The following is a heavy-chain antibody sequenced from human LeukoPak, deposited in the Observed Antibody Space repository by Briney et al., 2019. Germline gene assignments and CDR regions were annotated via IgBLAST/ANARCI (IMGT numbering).Heavy chain of an antibody. Sequence: SETLSLTCTVSGGSISSGSYHWSWIRQPAGKGLEWIGRIYTSGSTNYNPSLKSRVTISVNTSKNQFSLKLSSVTAADTAVHYCAWQGTYDSSGDDAFDIWGQGTMVTVSS. D-gene: IGHD3-22*01. CDR3: AWQGTYDSSGDDAFDI. V-gene: IGHV4-61*02. CDR2: IYTSGST. J-gene: IGHJ3*02. CDR1: GGSISSGSYH.